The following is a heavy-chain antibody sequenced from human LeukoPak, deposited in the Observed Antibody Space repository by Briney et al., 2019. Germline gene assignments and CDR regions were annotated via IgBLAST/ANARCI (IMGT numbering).Heavy chain of an antibody. CDR2: ISSSSSYI. D-gene: IGHD4-11*01. CDR1: GFTFSSYS. Sequence: PGGSLRLSCAASGFTFSSYSMNWVRQALGKGLEWVSSISSSSSYIYYADSVKGRFTISRDNAKNSLYLQMNSLRAEDTAVCYCARAASRDSNYYMDVWGKGTTVTVSS. V-gene: IGHV3-21*01. J-gene: IGHJ6*03. CDR3: ARAASRDSNYYMDV.